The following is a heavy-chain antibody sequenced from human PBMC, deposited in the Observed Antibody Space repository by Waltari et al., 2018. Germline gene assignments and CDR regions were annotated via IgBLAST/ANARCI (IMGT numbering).Heavy chain of an antibody. CDR3: ARAAPVYGLGSFDY. D-gene: IGHD3-10*01. J-gene: IGHJ4*02. CDR2: INHSGST. Sequence: QVQLQQWGAGLLKPSETLSLTCAVYGGSFSGYYWSWIRQPPGKGLEWIGEINHSGSTNYNPSLKGRVTISVDTSKNQFSLKLSSVTAADTAVYYCARAAPVYGLGSFDYWGQGTLVTVSS. CDR1: GGSFSGYY. V-gene: IGHV4-34*01.